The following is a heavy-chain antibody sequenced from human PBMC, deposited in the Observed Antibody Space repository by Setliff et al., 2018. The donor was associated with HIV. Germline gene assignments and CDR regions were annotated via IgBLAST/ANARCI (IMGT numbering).Heavy chain of an antibody. V-gene: IGHV4-38-2*02. Sequence: SETLSLTCTVSGYPISSGYYWGWIRQPPGKGLEWIGSIYHSGTTYYNPSLKSRVTISVDTSKNQFSLKLSAVTAADTAVYYCNIYYYYYMDVWGKGTTVTVSS. CDR2: IYHSGTT. CDR1: GYPISSGYY. J-gene: IGHJ6*03. CDR3: NIYYYYYMDV.